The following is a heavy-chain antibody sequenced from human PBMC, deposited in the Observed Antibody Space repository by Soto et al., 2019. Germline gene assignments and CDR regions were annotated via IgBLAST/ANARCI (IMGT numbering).Heavy chain of an antibody. CDR1: GGTFSSYT. V-gene: IGHV1-69*08. J-gene: IGHJ4*02. Sequence: QVQLVQSGAEVKKPGSSVKVSCKASGGTFSSYTISWVRQAPGQGLEWMGRIIPILGIANYAQKFQGRVTITADKYTSTAYMELSSLRSEDTAVYYCAREEYSGYEGAGYWGQGTLVTVSS. CDR3: AREEYSGYEGAGY. D-gene: IGHD5-12*01. CDR2: IIPILGIA.